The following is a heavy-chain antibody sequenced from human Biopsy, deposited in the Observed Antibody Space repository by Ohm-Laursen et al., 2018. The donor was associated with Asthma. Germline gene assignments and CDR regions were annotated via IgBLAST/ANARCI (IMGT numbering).Heavy chain of an antibody. Sequence: GSSVKVSCKTSGYTFNCAGITWVRRAPGQGLEWMGWISVYNGNTKVAQKLQDRVTMITDTSTSTAYMELRSLRSDDTAVYFCARAVGYSHYYGIDVWGQGTTVTVS. J-gene: IGHJ6*02. D-gene: IGHD4-23*01. CDR2: ISVYNGNT. CDR3: ARAVGYSHYYGIDV. V-gene: IGHV1-18*01. CDR1: GYTFNCAG.